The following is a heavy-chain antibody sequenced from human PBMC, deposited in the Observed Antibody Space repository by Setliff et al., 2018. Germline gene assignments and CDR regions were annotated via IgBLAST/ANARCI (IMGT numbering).Heavy chain of an antibody. CDR1: NGSVSTTSHY. V-gene: IGHV4-39*07. Sequence: TSETLSLTCTVSNGSVSTTSHYWGWVRQPPGKGLEWIGSVYYSGYTYYSPSLESRVAISVDTSKNQFSLKVNSVTAADTAVYYCATPGRDDLDSPFEPFDIWGQGTMVTVSS. J-gene: IGHJ3*02. D-gene: IGHD3-3*01. CDR2: VYYSGYT. CDR3: ATPGRDDLDSPFEPFDI.